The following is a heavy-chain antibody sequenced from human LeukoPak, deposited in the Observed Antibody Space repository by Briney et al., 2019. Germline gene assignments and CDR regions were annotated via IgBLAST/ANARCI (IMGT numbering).Heavy chain of an antibody. CDR3: ARMVHYYDISAYYSLDY. CDR1: AFTFSSYE. V-gene: IGHV3-48*03. Sequence: PGGSLRLSCAASAFTFSSYEMNWVRQAPGKGLEWVSYISSSGSTIHYADSVKGRFTISRDNAKNSLYLQMNSLRAEDTAVYYCARMVHYYDISAYYSLDYWGQGTLVTVSS. CDR2: ISSSGSTI. D-gene: IGHD3-22*01. J-gene: IGHJ4*02.